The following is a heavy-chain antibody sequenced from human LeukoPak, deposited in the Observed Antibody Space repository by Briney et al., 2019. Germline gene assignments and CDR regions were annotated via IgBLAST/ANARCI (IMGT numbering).Heavy chain of an antibody. J-gene: IGHJ4*02. V-gene: IGHV1-8*02. Sequence: WASVKVSCKASGYTFTSYDINWVRQATGQGLEWMGWMNPNSGNTGYAQKFQGRVTMTRNTSISTAYMELSSLRSEDTAVYYCARGFRGVIITFEGLGDWGQGTLVTVSS. D-gene: IGHD3-10*01. CDR3: ARGFRGVIITFEGLGD. CDR1: GYTFTSYD. CDR2: MNPNSGNT.